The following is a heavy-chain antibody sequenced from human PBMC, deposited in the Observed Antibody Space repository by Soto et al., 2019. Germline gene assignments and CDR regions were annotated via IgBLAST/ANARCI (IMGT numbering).Heavy chain of an antibody. D-gene: IGHD2-2*01. J-gene: IGHJ4*02. CDR2: ISFDGNNK. CDR3: GRCTGTSCHLGADF. V-gene: IGHV3-30-3*01. CDR1: GFTFSNYA. Sequence: SGGSLRLSCAASGFTFSNYALHWVRQAPGRGLEWVALISFDGNNKYYANSVKGRFTISRDNSKNTLYLQMNSLRAEDTSVYYCGRCTGTSCHLGADFWGQGTLVTVSS.